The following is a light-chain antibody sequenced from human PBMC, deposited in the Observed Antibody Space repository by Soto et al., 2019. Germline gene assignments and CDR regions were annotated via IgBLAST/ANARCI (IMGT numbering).Light chain of an antibody. CDR2: GNS. V-gene: IGLV1-40*01. J-gene: IGLJ1*01. CDR3: SSYTDSSNYV. CDR1: SSNIGAGYD. Sequence: QSVLTQPPSVSGAPGQRVTISCTGSSSNIGAGYDVHWYQQLPGTAPKLLIYGNSNRPSGVPDRFSGSKSGTSASLAITGLQAEDEADYYCSSYTDSSNYVFGTRTKV.